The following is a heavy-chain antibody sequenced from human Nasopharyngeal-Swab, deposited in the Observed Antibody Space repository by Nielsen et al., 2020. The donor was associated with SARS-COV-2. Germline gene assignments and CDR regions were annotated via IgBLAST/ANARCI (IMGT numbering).Heavy chain of an antibody. CDR3: AKEGATVWFDP. V-gene: IGHV4-59*11. CDR2: ISHNSGT. D-gene: IGHD4-11*01. J-gene: IGHJ5*02. Sequence: SETLSLTCNVSGVSITSQYWSWIRQPPGKGLEWIGYISHNSGTSYNPSLKSRVTMLMATSKNQFSLRLRSVTAADTAVYYCAKEGATVWFDPWGQGNLVTVSS. CDR1: GVSITSQY.